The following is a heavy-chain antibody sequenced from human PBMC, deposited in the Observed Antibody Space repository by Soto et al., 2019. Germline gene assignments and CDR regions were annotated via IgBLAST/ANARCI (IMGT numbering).Heavy chain of an antibody. J-gene: IGHJ3*02. V-gene: IGHV1-18*01. D-gene: IGHD4-17*01. CDR3: ATYWDYGDCEWAFDI. CDR2: ITAYNGNT. CDR1: GYTVNTYG. Sequence: QVQLVQSGGEVKKPGASVKVSCKASGYTVNTYGFSWVRQAPGQGLEWMGWITAYNGNTKYAQKVQDRVTMTTDTSTNTAYMELRSLRSDDTAVYYCATYWDYGDCEWAFDIWGQGTMVTVSS.